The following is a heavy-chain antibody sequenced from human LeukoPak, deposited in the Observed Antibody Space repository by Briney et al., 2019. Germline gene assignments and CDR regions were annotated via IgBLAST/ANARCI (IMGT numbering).Heavy chain of an antibody. V-gene: IGHV3-7*01. CDR1: GFTFTDYW. CDR2: IRQDGSEK. Sequence: GGSLTLSCAVSGFTFTDYWMNWVRQTPGKGLEWVASIRQDGSEKTYVDSVKGRFTISRDNTKNSLSLQVNSLRVEDTAVYYCARDGTAAGLYFDLWGQGTLVTASS. CDR3: ARDGTAAGLYFDL. J-gene: IGHJ4*03. D-gene: IGHD6-13*01.